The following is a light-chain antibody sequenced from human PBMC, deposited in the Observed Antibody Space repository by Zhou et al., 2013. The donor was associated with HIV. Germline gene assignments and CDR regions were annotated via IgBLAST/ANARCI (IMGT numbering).Light chain of an antibody. CDR1: QDIGNH. Sequence: DIQMAQSPSSLSASVGDRVTITCQASQDIGNHLNWYQQKPGKAPKFLIYDASNLEIGVPSRFSGSGSGTEFTLTISSLQPEDFATYYCQQLNSYPLAFGGGTKVEIK. V-gene: IGKV1-33*01. J-gene: IGKJ4*01. CDR2: DAS. CDR3: QQLNSYPLA.